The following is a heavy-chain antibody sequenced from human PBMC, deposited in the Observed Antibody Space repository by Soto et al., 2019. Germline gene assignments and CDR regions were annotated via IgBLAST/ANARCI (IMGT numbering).Heavy chain of an antibody. D-gene: IGHD2-15*01. CDR1: GYTFTSYG. CDR3: AGVTGYCSGGSCSWWFDP. CDR2: ISAYNGNT. J-gene: IGHJ5*02. Sequence: GASVKVSCKASGYTFTSYGISWVRQAPGQGLEWMGWISAYNGNTNYAQKLQGRVTMTTDTSTSTAYMELRSLRSDDTAVYYCAGVTGYCSGGSCSWWFDPWGQGTLVTVSS. V-gene: IGHV1-18*01.